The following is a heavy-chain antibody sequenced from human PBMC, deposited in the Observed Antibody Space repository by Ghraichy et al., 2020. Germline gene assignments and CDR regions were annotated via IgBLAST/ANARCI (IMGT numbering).Heavy chain of an antibody. J-gene: IGHJ6*03. CDR3: ARSGYSGSDWNYYYYYMDV. Sequence: SETLSLTCTVSGGSISSYYWSWIRQPPGKGLEWIGYIYYSGSTNYNPSLKSRVTISVDTSKNQFSLKLSSVTAADTAVYYCARSGYSGSDWNYYYYYMDVWGKGTTVTVSS. V-gene: IGHV4-59*01. CDR1: GGSISSYY. CDR2: IYYSGST. D-gene: IGHD5-12*01.